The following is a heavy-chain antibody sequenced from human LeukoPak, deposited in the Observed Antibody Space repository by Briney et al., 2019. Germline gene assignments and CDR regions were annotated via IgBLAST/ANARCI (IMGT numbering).Heavy chain of an antibody. D-gene: IGHD3-10*01. Sequence: GGSLRLSCAASGFTFSSYSMNWVRQAPGKELEWVSSISSSSSYIYYADSVKGRFTISRDNAKNSLYLQMNSLRAEDTAVYYCARAITMVRGVMKGQTNAFDIWGQGTMVTVSS. CDR2: ISSSSSYI. V-gene: IGHV3-21*01. CDR3: ARAITMVRGVMKGQTNAFDI. CDR1: GFTFSSYS. J-gene: IGHJ3*02.